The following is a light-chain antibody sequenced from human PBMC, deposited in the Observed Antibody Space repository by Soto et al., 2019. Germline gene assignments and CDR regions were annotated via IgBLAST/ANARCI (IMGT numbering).Light chain of an antibody. CDR2: AAS. V-gene: IGKV1-9*01. J-gene: IGKJ5*01. Sequence: IHLTHSPSSLSSSFVDRVTFTCRASEYISSYLVWYQQKPGAAPKLLIYAASALHSGVPSRFSGSGSGTDFTLTISSLHPEDFAVYFCQQFKNYPITFGQGTRLEIK. CDR3: QQFKNYPIT. CDR1: EYISSY.